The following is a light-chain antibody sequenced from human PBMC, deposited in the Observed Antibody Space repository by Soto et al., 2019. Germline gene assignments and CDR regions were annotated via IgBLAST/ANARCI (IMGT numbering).Light chain of an antibody. J-gene: IGLJ1*01. CDR1: SSDVGGYNY. CDR3: SSYTSRSTLA. CDR2: EVT. Sequence: QSVLSQPASVSGSPGQSITISCTVTSSDVGGYNYVSWYQQHPGKAPKLMIYEVTNRPSGVSNRFSGSKSGNTASLTISGLQAEDEADYYCSSYTSRSTLAFGTGTKVTVL. V-gene: IGLV2-14*01.